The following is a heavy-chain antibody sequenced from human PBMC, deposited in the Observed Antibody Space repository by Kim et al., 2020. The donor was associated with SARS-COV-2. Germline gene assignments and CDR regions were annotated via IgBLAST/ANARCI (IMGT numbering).Heavy chain of an antibody. CDR2: ISSESNYI. V-gene: IGHV3-21*01. Sequence: GGSLRLSCAASGFSFSSYSMTWVRQAPGKGLEWVSSISSESNYIYYSGSVRGRFTISRDNARNSVYLQMDSLRAADTATYFCARIYGDYYSFYFDLWGRGTKVTVSS. CDR1: GFSFSSYS. D-gene: IGHD4-17*01. CDR3: ARIYGDYYSFYFDL. J-gene: IGHJ4*02.